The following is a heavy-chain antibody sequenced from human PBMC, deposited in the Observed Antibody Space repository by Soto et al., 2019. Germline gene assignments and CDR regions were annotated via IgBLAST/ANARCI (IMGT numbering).Heavy chain of an antibody. V-gene: IGHV1-46*01. D-gene: IGHD6-19*01. Sequence: QVQLVQSGAEVKKPGASVKVSCKASGYTFTSYYMHWVRQAPGQGLEWMGIINPSGGSTSYAQKCQGRVTMTRDTSTSTVYMERSRLRSEDTAVYYCARDSLQWLVVWGQGTTATVSS. J-gene: IGHJ6*02. CDR2: INPSGGST. CDR1: GYTFTSYY. CDR3: ARDSLQWLVV.